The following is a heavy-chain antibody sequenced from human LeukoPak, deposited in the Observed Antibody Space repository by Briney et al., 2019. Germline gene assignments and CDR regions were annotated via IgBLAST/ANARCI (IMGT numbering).Heavy chain of an antibody. CDR1: GDSISSYY. V-gene: IGHV4-59*01. CDR3: ARRGYKHFDY. Sequence: PSETLSLTCTVSGDSISSYYWSWIRQPPGKGLEWIGYIYYSGHTNYNPSLKSRVSVSVDTSKNQFSLKLSSVTAADAAVYYCARRGYKHFDYWGQGTLVTVSS. D-gene: IGHD5-18*01. J-gene: IGHJ4*02. CDR2: IYYSGHT.